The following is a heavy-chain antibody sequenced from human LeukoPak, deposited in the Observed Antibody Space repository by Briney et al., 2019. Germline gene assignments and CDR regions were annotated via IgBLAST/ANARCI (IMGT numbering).Heavy chain of an antibody. D-gene: IGHD5-24*01. CDR1: GFSFRAYT. CDR3: ARDQFIHAFDI. V-gene: IGHV3-21*01. J-gene: IGHJ3*02. Sequence: PGGSLRLSCAASGFSFRAYTMNWVRQAPGKGLEWVSSVNPSHAYQFYADSVKGRFTISRDNAKNSLYLQMNSLRAEDTAVYYCARDQFIHAFDIWGQGTMVTVSS. CDR2: VNPSHAYQ.